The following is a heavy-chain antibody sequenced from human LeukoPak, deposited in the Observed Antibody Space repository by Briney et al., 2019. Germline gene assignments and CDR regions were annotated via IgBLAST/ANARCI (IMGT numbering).Heavy chain of an antibody. D-gene: IGHD3-16*02. CDR1: GFTFSSYA. Sequence: GGSLRLSCAASGFTFSSYAMSWVRQAPGKGLEWVSAISGSGGSTYYADSVKGRFTISRDNSKSTLYPQMNSLRAEDTAVYYCANEPLKYDYVWGSYRYTEANWGQGTLVTVSS. CDR2: ISGSGGST. V-gene: IGHV3-23*01. CDR3: ANEPLKYDYVWGSYRYTEAN. J-gene: IGHJ4*02.